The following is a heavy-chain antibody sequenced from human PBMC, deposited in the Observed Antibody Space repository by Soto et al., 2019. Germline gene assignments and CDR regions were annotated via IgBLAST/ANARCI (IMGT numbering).Heavy chain of an antibody. J-gene: IGHJ6*03. CDR2: ISGSGGST. V-gene: IGHV3-23*01. CDR3: AKDAAVPAAEPYPPNWDSQGVCPNRGYYMDV. Sequence: GGSLRLSCAASGFTFSSYAMSWVHQAPGKGLEWVSAISGSGGSTYYADSVKGRFTISRDNSKNTLYLQMNSLRAEDTAVYYCAKDAAVPAAEPYPPNWDSQGVCPNRGYYMDVWGKGTTVTVSS. D-gene: IGHD2-2*01. CDR1: GFTFSSYA.